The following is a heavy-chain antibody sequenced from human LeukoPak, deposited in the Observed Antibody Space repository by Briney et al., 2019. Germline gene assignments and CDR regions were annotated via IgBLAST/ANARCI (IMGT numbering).Heavy chain of an antibody. CDR2: ISSSGSTI. CDR3: ARSRGYYYDSSGYSDY. D-gene: IGHD3-22*01. CDR1: GFTFSSYE. V-gene: IGHV3-48*03. J-gene: IGHJ4*02. Sequence: GGSLRLSCAASGFTFSSYEMNWVRQAPGKGLEWVSYISSSGSTIYYADSVKGRFTISRDNAKNSLYLQMNSLRAEDTAVYYCARSRGYYYDSSGYSDYWGQGTLVTVSS.